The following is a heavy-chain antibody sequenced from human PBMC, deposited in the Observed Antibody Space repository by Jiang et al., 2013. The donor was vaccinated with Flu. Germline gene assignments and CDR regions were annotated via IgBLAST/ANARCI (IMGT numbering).Heavy chain of an antibody. J-gene: IGHJ4*02. V-gene: IGHV3-30*18. CDR2: ISYDGSNK. D-gene: IGHD4-23*01. CDR3: AKDLRVVTTDAADY. Sequence: RLSCAASGSTFSSYGMHWVRQAPGKGLEWVAVISYDGSNKYYADSVKGRFTISRDNSKNTLYLQMNSLRAEDTAVYYCAKDLRVVTTDAADYWGQGTLVTVSS. CDR1: GSTFSSYG.